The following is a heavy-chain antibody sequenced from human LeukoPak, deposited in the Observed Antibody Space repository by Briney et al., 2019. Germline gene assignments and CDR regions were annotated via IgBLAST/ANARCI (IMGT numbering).Heavy chain of an antibody. V-gene: IGHV3-48*03. Sequence: GGSLRLSCVASGFTFSSYAMNWVRQAPGKGLEWVSYISSTGSIIYYADSVKGRFTFSRDDAKNSLYLQMNSLRVEDTGVYYCARDRPPSRTYPIFDYWGQGILVTVSS. D-gene: IGHD2-2*01. J-gene: IGHJ4*02. CDR2: ISSTGSII. CDR3: ARDRPPSRTYPIFDY. CDR1: GFTFSSYA.